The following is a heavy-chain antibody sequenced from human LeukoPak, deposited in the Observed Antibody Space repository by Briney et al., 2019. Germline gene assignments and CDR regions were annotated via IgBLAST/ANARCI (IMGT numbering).Heavy chain of an antibody. CDR3: ASLGGITMVRGGRGP. Sequence: GASVKVSCKASGYSFTNYDINWVRQATGQGLEWMGWMNPKSGDTGYSQKFQGRVFITRDTSINTAYMELSSLRSEDTAVYYCASLGGITMVRGGRGPWGQGTLVTVSS. V-gene: IGHV1-8*03. CDR2: MNPKSGDT. CDR1: GYSFTNYD. D-gene: IGHD3-10*01. J-gene: IGHJ5*02.